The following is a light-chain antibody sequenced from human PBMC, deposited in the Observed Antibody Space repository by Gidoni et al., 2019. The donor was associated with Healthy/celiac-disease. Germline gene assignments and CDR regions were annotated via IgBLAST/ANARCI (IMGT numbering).Light chain of an antibody. J-gene: IGKJ1*01. CDR3: QQYGSSPRT. CDR2: GAS. CDR1: PRVSSSY. Sequence: EIVLTPSPGTLSLSPGERATLSCRASPRVSSSYLAWHQQKPGQAPRLLIYGASSRATGLPDRFSGSGSETDFTLTISGLEPEDFAVYYCQQYGSSPRTFXQXTKVXIK. V-gene: IGKV3-20*01.